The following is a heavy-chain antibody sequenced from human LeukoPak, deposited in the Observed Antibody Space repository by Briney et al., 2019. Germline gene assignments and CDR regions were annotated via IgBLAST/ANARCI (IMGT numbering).Heavy chain of an antibody. CDR1: GGSISSGDYY. V-gene: IGHV4-30-4*01. CDR2: IYYSGST. D-gene: IGHD5-18*01. Sequence: SETLSLTCTVSGGSISSGDYYWSWIRQPPGKGLEWIGYIYYSGSTYYNPSLKSRVTISVDTSKNQFSLKLSSVTAADTAVYYCARGTGRRGYPPGPRWYFDLWGRGTLVTVSS. CDR3: ARGTGRRGYPPGPRWYFDL. J-gene: IGHJ2*01.